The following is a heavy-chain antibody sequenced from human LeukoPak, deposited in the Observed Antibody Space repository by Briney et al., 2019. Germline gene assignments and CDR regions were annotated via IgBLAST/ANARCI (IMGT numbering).Heavy chain of an antibody. CDR2: IYHSGST. J-gene: IGHJ1*01. D-gene: IGHD6-13*01. V-gene: IGHV4-4*02. Sequence: PSETLSLTCAVSGGSISSSNWWRWVRQPPGKGLEWIGEIYHSGSTNYNPSLKSRVTISVDTSKNQFSLKLSSVTAADTAVYYCARARIAAAGMGYFQHWGQGTLVTVSS. CDR1: GGSISSSNW. CDR3: ARARIAAAGMGYFQH.